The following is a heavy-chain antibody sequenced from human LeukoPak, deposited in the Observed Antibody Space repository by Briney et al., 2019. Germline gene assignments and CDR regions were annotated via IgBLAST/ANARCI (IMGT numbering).Heavy chain of an antibody. CDR1: GGTFSSYV. V-gene: IGHV1-69*13. CDR3: ARGGAYRSGWYSGFDY. Sequence: GASVKVSCKASGGTFSSYVINWVRQAPGQGLEWMGGIIPIFGTANYAQKFQGRVTITADESTSTAYMELSSLRSEDTAVYYCARGGAYRSGWYSGFDYWGQGTLVTVSS. J-gene: IGHJ4*02. CDR2: IIPIFGTA. D-gene: IGHD6-19*01.